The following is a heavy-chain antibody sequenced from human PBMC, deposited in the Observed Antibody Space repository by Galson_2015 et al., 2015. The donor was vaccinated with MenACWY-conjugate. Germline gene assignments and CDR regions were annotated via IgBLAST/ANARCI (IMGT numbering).Heavy chain of an antibody. V-gene: IGHV3-30*02. Sequence: SLRLSCAASGFRFSGYDMHWVHQSPGEGLGWVALIRYDGIYKNYSESVKGRFTISRDNSKNTLTLQMNSLRGEDTAVYYCARIRPSRPCVCAYWSFDLWIRGTLVAVSS. CDR1: GFRFSGYD. CDR3: ARIRPSRPCVCAYWSFDL. J-gene: IGHJ2*01. CDR2: IRYDGIYK.